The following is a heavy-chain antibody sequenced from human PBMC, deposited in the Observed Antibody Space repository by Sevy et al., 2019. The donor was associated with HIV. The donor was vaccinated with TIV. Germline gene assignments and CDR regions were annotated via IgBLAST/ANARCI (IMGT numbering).Heavy chain of an antibody. Sequence: GASVKVSCKASGYTFTSYGISWVRQAPGQGLEWMGWISAYNGNTNYAQKLQGRVTMTTDTSTSTAYMGLRSLRSDDTAVYYCARDLSVRGDRGYYFDYWGQGTLVTVSS. CDR1: GYTFTSYG. CDR3: ARDLSVRGDRGYYFDY. D-gene: IGHD3-16*01. CDR2: ISAYNGNT. V-gene: IGHV1-18*01. J-gene: IGHJ4*02.